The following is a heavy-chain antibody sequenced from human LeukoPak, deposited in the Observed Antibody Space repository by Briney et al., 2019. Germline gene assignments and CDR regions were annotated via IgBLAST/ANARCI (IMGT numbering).Heavy chain of an antibody. D-gene: IGHD3-22*01. CDR3: ARGPLDSSGYDTLDY. V-gene: IGHV1-69*05. CDR2: IIPIFGTA. CDR1: ERTFISYA. Sequence: GSSVRVSCKASERTFISYAISWVRQAPGQGLEWMGGIIPIFGTANYAQKFQGRVTITTDESTSTAYLELSSLRSEDTAVYYCARGPLDSSGYDTLDYWGQGTLVTVSS. J-gene: IGHJ4*02.